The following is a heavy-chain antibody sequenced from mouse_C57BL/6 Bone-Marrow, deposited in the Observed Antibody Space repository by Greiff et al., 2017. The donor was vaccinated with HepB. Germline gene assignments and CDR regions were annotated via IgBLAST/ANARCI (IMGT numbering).Heavy chain of an antibody. CDR1: GYTFTSYW. CDR3: ARSRAYYYGSSYLY. J-gene: IGHJ2*01. Sequence: QVQLQQPGAELVKPGASVKLSCKASGYTFTSYWMHWVKQRPGQGLEWIGMIHPNSGSTNYNEKFKSKATLTVDKSSSTAYMQLSSLTSEDSAVYYRARSRAYYYGSSYLYWGQGTTLTVSS. CDR2: IHPNSGST. V-gene: IGHV1-64*01. D-gene: IGHD1-1*01.